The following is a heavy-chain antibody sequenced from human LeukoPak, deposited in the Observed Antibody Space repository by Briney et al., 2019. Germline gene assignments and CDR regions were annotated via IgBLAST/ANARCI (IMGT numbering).Heavy chain of an antibody. J-gene: IGHJ4*02. D-gene: IGHD3-22*01. Sequence: SETLSLTCAVYGGSFSGYYWSWIRQPPEMGLEWIGQIYHSGSTKYNGSLKSRVTISVDTSKNQFSLKLNSVTAADTAVYYCARLSYYYDSSGAGKKYYFDYWGQGTLVTVSS. V-gene: IGHV4-34*01. CDR3: ARLSYYYDSSGAGKKYYFDY. CDR1: GGSFSGYY. CDR2: IYHSGST.